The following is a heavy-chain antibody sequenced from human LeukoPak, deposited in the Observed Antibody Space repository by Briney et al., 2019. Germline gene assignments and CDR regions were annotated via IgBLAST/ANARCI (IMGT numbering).Heavy chain of an antibody. Sequence: SVKVSCKASGGTFSSYAISWVRQAPGQGLEWMGGIIPIFGTANYAQKFQGRVTITADKSTSTAYMELSSLRSEDTAVYYCAKHGSSSWYRVGFDPWGQGTLVTVSS. V-gene: IGHV1-69*06. CDR3: AKHGSSSWYRVGFDP. CDR2: IIPIFGTA. J-gene: IGHJ5*02. D-gene: IGHD6-13*01. CDR1: GGTFSSYA.